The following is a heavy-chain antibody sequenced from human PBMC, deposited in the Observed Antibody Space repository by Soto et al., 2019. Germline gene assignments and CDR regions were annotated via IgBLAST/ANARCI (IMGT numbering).Heavy chain of an antibody. Sequence: QVQLVESGGGVVQPGRSLRLSCAASGFTFSSYGMHWVRQAPGKGLEWVAVISYDGSNKYYAHSVKGRFTISRDNSKNTLYLQMNSLRAEDTAVYYCAKDLTTYGDYTNWFDPWGQGTLVTVSS. D-gene: IGHD4-17*01. CDR3: AKDLTTYGDYTNWFDP. J-gene: IGHJ5*02. V-gene: IGHV3-30*18. CDR1: GFTFSSYG. CDR2: ISYDGSNK.